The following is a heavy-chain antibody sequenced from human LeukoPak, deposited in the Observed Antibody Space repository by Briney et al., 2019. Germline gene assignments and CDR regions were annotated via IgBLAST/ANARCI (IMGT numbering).Heavy chain of an antibody. V-gene: IGHV3-13*04. D-gene: IGHD3-10*01. CDR1: GFTVSNYD. CDR2: ISTAGDP. Sequence: GGSLRLSCAASGFTVSNYDLHWVRQGTGKGLEWVSGISTAGDPYYPGSVKGRFTVSRENAKKSLYLQMNSLRDGDTAVYYCARGIRAGVWAFDIWGQGTMVTVAS. CDR3: ARGIRAGVWAFDI. J-gene: IGHJ3*02.